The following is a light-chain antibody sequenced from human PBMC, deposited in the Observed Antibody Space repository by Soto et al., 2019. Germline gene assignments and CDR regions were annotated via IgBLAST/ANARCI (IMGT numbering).Light chain of an antibody. Sequence: EIVLTQSPGTLSLSPGERATLSCRASQSVSSSYLAWYQQKPGQAPRLLIYGASSRATGIPDRFSGSGSGTDFTLTISRLEPEDFAVYYCQQRSNWRWLTFGGGTKVEIK. CDR1: QSVSSSY. CDR2: GAS. CDR3: QQRSNWRWLT. V-gene: IGKV3D-20*02. J-gene: IGKJ4*01.